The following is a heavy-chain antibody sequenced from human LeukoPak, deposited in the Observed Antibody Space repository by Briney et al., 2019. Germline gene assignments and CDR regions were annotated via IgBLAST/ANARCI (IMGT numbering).Heavy chain of an antibody. CDR1: GFAFSSYG. Sequence: PGGSLRLSCAASGFAFSSYGMHWVRQAPGKGLEWVAVISYDGSNKYYADSVKGRFTISRDNSKNTLYLQMNSLRAEDTAVYYCAKDLPGTGDYWGQGTLVTVSS. V-gene: IGHV3-30*18. CDR2: ISYDGSNK. D-gene: IGHD1-14*01. CDR3: AKDLPGTGDY. J-gene: IGHJ4*02.